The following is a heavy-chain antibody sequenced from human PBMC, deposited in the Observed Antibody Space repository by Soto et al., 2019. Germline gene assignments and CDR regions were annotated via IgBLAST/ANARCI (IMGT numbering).Heavy chain of an antibody. CDR2: IGSGGSDT. CDR1: GFTFSAYA. V-gene: IGHV3-23*01. J-gene: IGHJ4*02. D-gene: IGHD3-10*01. CDR3: AKSFGPGSFFDY. Sequence: PGGSLRLSCAASGFTFSAYAMSWVRQAPGKGLEWVSAIGSGGSDTYYADSVKGRFTISRDTSKNTVYLQMNSLTAADTAIYYCAKSFGPGSFFDYWGQGTQVTVSS.